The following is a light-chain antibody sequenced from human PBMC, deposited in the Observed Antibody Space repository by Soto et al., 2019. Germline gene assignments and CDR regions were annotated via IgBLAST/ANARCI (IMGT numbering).Light chain of an antibody. J-gene: IGLJ3*02. Sequence: SYELTQSPSVSVAPGKTARITCGGNNIGSKSVHWYQQKPGQAPVLVIYYGADRPSGIPERFSGSNSGNTATLTISRVEAGDEADYYCQVWDSSSDHWVFGGGTKLTVL. V-gene: IGLV3-21*04. CDR2: YGA. CDR1: NIGSKS. CDR3: QVWDSSSDHWV.